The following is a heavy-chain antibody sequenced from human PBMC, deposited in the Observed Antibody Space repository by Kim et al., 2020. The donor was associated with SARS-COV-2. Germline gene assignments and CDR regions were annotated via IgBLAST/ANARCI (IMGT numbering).Heavy chain of an antibody. V-gene: IGHV3-21*01. CDR1: EFTFSSYS. Sequence: GGSLRLSCAASEFTFSSYSMNWVRQAPGKGLEWVSSISSSSSYIYYADSVKGRFTISRDNAKNSLYLQMNSLRAEDTAVYYCARDRDDIVVVVAATPDYWGQGTLVTVSS. D-gene: IGHD2-15*01. CDR3: ARDRDDIVVVVAATPDY. J-gene: IGHJ4*02. CDR2: ISSSSSYI.